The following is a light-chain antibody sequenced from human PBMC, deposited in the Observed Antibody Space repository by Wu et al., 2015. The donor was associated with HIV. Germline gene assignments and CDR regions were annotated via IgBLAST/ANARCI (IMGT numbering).Light chain of an antibody. J-gene: IGKJ5*01. CDR1: QSVGSY. CDR2: DAS. Sequence: EIVLTQSPATLSLSPGERATLSCRASQSVGSYLAWYQQRPGQAPRLLIYDASNRATGIPARFSGSGSGTDFTLTIGSLEPEDFAAYYCQQSVTWPLTFGQGTRLEIK. V-gene: IGKV3-11*01. CDR3: QQSVTWPLT.